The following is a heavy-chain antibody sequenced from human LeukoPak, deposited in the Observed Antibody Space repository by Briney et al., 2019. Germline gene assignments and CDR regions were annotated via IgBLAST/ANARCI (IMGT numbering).Heavy chain of an antibody. J-gene: IGHJ6*03. CDR1: GFTFSSYG. D-gene: IGHD2-2*01. CDR2: ISYDGSNK. V-gene: IGHV3-30*19. Sequence: GGSLRLSCAASGFTFSSYGMHWVRQAPGKGLEWVAVISYDGSNKYYADPVKGRFTISRDNSKNTLYLQMNSLRAEDTAVYYCARARAMPPEDYYYYMDVWGKGTTVTVSS. CDR3: ARARAMPPEDYYYYMDV.